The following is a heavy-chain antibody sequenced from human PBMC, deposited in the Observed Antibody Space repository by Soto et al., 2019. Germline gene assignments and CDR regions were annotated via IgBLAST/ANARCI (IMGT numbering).Heavy chain of an antibody. CDR1: GGSISSGGYY. Sequence: QVQLQESGPGLVKPSQTLSLTCTVSGGSISSGGYYWSWIRQHPGKGLEWIGYIYYSGSTYYNPYLKSRVTISVDTSKNQFSLKLSSVTAADTAVYYCARLSYDILTASRWFDPGGQGNLVTVSS. J-gene: IGHJ5*02. D-gene: IGHD3-9*01. V-gene: IGHV4-31*03. CDR2: IYYSGST. CDR3: ARLSYDILTASRWFDP.